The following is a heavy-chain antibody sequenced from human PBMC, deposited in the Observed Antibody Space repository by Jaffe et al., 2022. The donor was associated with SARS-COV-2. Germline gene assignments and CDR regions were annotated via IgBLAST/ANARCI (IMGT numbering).Heavy chain of an antibody. CDR3: AKDPHNEAYYDSSGYLPGEYYFDY. V-gene: IGHV3-30*18. CDR1: GFTFSSYG. D-gene: IGHD3-22*01. J-gene: IGHJ4*02. Sequence: QVQLVESGGGVVQPGRSLRLSCAASGFTFSSYGMHWVRQAPGKGLEWVAVISYDGSNKYYADSVKGRFTISRDNSKNTLYLQMNSLRAEDTAVYYCAKDPHNEAYYDSSGYLPGEYYFDYWGQGTLVTVSS. CDR2: ISYDGSNK.